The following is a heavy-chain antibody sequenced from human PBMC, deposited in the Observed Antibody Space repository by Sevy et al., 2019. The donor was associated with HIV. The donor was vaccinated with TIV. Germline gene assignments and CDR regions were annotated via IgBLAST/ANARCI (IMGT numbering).Heavy chain of an antibody. CDR1: GFTLSIYA. V-gene: IGHV3-23*01. CDR2: ISSGGDT. J-gene: IGHJ4*02. CDR3: AKDLGSRNFFDW. Sequence: GGSLRLSCAASGFTLSIYAMSWVRQAPGKGLEWVSLISSGGDTWYADSVMGRFTISRDNSKNTLFLQMNSLGAEDTAVYYCAKDLGSRNFFDWWGQGTLVTVSS.